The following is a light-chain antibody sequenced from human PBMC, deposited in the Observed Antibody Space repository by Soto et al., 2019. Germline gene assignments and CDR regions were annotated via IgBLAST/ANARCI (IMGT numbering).Light chain of an antibody. CDR2: AAS. J-gene: IGKJ1*01. CDR1: RGITSY. CDR3: QQYGSAPRT. V-gene: IGKV1-9*01. Sequence: DIQLTQSPAFLSASVGDRVTITCRASRGITSYLAWYQQKPGKAPKLLIYAASTLQSGVPSRFSGSGSGTEFTLTISSLQPEDFATYYCQQYGSAPRTFGQGTKVEVK.